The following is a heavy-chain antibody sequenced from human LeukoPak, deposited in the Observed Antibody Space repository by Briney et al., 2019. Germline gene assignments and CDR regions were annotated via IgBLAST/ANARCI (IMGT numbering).Heavy chain of an antibody. J-gene: IGHJ4*02. D-gene: IGHD6-13*01. CDR2: IRYDGSNK. CDR3: AKGEGIAAAGDY. Sequence: GGSLGLSCAASGFTFSSYGMHWVRQAPGKGLEWVAFIRYDGSNKYYADSVKGRFTISRDNSKNTLYLQMNSLRAEDTAVYYCAKGEGIAAAGDYWGQGALVTVSS. CDR1: GFTFSSYG. V-gene: IGHV3-30*02.